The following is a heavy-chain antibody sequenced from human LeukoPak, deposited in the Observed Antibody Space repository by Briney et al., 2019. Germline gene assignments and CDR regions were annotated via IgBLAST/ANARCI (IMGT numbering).Heavy chain of an antibody. Sequence: SVKVSCKASGGTFSSYAISWVRQAPGQGLEWMGGIIPIFGTANYAQKFQGRATITADESTSTAYMELSSLRSEDTAVYYCAREYSITAYYFDYWGQGTLVTVSS. V-gene: IGHV1-69*13. J-gene: IGHJ4*02. CDR3: AREYSITAYYFDY. CDR2: IIPIFGTA. D-gene: IGHD6-13*01. CDR1: GGTFSSYA.